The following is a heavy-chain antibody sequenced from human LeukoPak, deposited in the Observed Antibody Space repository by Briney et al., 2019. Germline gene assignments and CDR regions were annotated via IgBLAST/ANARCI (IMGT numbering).Heavy chain of an antibody. CDR2: VYYSGNT. D-gene: IGHD4-17*01. CDR3: ARQPKYYGDYVYFDY. Sequence: SETLSLTCTVSGGSISSYYWSWIRQPPGKGLEWIGYVYYSGNTNCNPSLKSRVTISLDTSKNLFSLKLSSVTAADTAVYYCARQPKYYGDYVYFDYWGQGTLVTVSS. J-gene: IGHJ4*02. V-gene: IGHV4-59*08. CDR1: GGSISSYY.